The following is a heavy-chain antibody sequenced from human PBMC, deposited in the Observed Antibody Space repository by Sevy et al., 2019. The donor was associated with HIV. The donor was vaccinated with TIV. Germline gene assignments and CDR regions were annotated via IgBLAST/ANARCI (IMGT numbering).Heavy chain of an antibody. D-gene: IGHD3-16*01. V-gene: IGHV3-48*02. CDR3: ARDALDYFRGNTYNWFDP. Sequence: GGSLRLSCAASGFTFSSYSMNWVRQAPGKGLEWISYISSSSSPIYYADSVKGRFTISRDNAKNSLYLQMNSLRDEDTAVYYCARDALDYFRGNTYNWFDPWGQGTLVTVSS. CDR1: GFTFSSYS. J-gene: IGHJ5*02. CDR2: ISSSSSPI.